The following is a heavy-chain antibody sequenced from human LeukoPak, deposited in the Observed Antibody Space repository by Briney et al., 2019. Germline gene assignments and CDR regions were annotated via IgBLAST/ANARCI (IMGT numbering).Heavy chain of an antibody. Sequence: ASVKVSCKASGYTFTSYAMNWVRQAPGQGLEWMGWINTNTGNPTYAQGFTGRFVLSLDISVSTAYLQISSLKAEDSAVYYCACYYYYYMDVWGKGTTVTVSS. CDR2: INTNTGNP. V-gene: IGHV7-4-1*02. J-gene: IGHJ6*03. CDR3: ACYYYYYMDV. CDR1: GYTFTSYA.